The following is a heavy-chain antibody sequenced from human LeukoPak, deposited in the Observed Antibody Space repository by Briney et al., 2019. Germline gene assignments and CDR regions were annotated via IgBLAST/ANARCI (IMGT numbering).Heavy chain of an antibody. Sequence: SETLSLTCTVSGGSISSYYWSWIRQPPGKGLEWIGYIYYSGSTNYNPSLKSRVTISVDTSKNQFSLKLSSVTAADTAMYYCARLYSCGWPYFDYWGQGTLVTVSS. V-gene: IGHV4-59*08. CDR2: IYYSGST. J-gene: IGHJ4*02. CDR3: ARLYSCGWPYFDY. CDR1: GGSISSYY. D-gene: IGHD6-19*01.